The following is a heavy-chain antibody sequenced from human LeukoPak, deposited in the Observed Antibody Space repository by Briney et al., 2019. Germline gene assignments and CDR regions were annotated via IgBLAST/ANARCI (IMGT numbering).Heavy chain of an antibody. D-gene: IGHD3-10*01. J-gene: IGHJ5*02. CDR1: GYTFTSYG. Sequence: ASVKVSCKASGYTFTSYGISWVRQAPGQGVEWMGWISAYNGNTNYAQKLQGRVTMTTDTSTSTAYMELRSLRSDDTAVYYCARLPSARGSGYNWFDPWGQGTLVTVSS. CDR3: ARLPSARGSGYNWFDP. V-gene: IGHV1-18*01. CDR2: ISAYNGNT.